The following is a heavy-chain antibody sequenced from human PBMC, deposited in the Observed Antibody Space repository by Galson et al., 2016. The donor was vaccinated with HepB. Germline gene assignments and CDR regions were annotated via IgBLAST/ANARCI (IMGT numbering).Heavy chain of an antibody. Sequence: PRLSCAGSGFTFRSYGIHWVRQAPGKGLEWVAVISYDGTNKYYADSLKGRFTISRDNSKNTLYLQMNSLRAEDTAVYYCAKDAILACGTGCYADYWGQGTLVTVSS. CDR1: GFTFRSYG. J-gene: IGHJ4*02. CDR3: AKDAILACGTGCYADY. D-gene: IGHD2-2*01. CDR2: ISYDGTNK. V-gene: IGHV3-30*18.